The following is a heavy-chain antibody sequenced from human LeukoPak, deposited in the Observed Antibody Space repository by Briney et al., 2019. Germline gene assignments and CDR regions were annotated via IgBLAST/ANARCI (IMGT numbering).Heavy chain of an antibody. D-gene: IGHD2-21*01. CDR3: ARNSDEGDALDI. J-gene: IGHJ3*02. CDR2: IYSGGST. CDR1: GFTVSSNY. V-gene: IGHV3-53*01. Sequence: GGSLRLSCAASGFTVSSNYMSWVRQAPGKGLEWVPVIYSGGSTYYADSVKGRFAISRDNSKNTLYLQMNSLRAEDTAVYYCARNSDEGDALDIWGQGTMVTVSS.